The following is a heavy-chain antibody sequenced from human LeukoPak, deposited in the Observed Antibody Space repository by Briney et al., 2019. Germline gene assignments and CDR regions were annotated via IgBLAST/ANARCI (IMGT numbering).Heavy chain of an antibody. V-gene: IGHV4-4*07. CDR3: ARRSDYGDYSY. CDR2: IYTSGST. CDR1: SGSISSYY. D-gene: IGHD4-17*01. J-gene: IGHJ4*02. Sequence: SETLSLPCTVSSGSISSYYWRWIRQPAGKGLEWIGRIYTSGSTNYNPSLKSRVTMSEDTSKNQCSLKLSSVTAADTAVYYCARRSDYGDYSYWGQGTLVTVSS.